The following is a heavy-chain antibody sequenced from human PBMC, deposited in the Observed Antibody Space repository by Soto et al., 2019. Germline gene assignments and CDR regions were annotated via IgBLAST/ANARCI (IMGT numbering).Heavy chain of an antibody. D-gene: IGHD3-16*02. V-gene: IGHV3-23*01. Sequence: GGSLRLSCAASGFTFSSYAMSWVRQAPGKGLEWVSAISGSGGSTYYADSVKGRFTITRDNSKKTPYLKMNSLSAEDTAVYYCAKDPDDYVWGSYRYNVSLAFDIWGQGTMVTVSS. CDR1: GFTFSSYA. CDR2: ISGSGGST. J-gene: IGHJ3*02. CDR3: AKDPDDYVWGSYRYNVSLAFDI.